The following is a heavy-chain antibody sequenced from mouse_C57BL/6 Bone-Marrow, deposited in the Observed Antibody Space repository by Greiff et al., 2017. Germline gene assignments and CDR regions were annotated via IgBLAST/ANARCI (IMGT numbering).Heavy chain of an antibody. CDR3: ATGKEYYCDY. J-gene: IGHJ2*01. Sequence: DVKLVESGGGLVQPGGSLSLSCAASGFTFTDYYMSWVRQPPGKALEWLGFIRNKANGYTTEYSASVKGRFTISRDNSQSILYLQMNALRAEDSATYYCATGKEYYCDYWGQGTTLTVSS. V-gene: IGHV7-3*01. CDR1: GFTFTDYY. CDR2: IRNKANGYTT. D-gene: IGHD4-1*01.